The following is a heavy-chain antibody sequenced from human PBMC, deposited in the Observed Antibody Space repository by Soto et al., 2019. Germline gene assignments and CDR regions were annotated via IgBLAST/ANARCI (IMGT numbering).Heavy chain of an antibody. CDR1: GFTFSSYA. CDR3: ARAAIVVVVAATLNWFAP. CDR2: ISYDGSNK. J-gene: IGHJ5*02. D-gene: IGHD2-15*01. V-gene: IGHV3-30-3*01. Sequence: GGSLRLSGAASGFTFSSYAMHWVRQAPGKGLEWVAVISYDGSNKYYADSVKGRFTISRDNSKNTLYLQMNSLRAEDTAVYYCARAAIVVVVAATLNWFAPWGQGTLVTVSS.